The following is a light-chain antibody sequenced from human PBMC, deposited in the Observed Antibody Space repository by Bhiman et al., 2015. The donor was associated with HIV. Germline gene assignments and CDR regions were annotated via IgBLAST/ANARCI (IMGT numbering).Light chain of an antibody. CDR1: KLGDRY. Sequence: SYELTQPPSVSVSPGQTASITCSGDKLGDRYAGWFQLKPGQSPVLVIYQDYKRPSGIPERFSGSSSGTTVTLTISGVQAQDEADYYCQSADSSGKYVFGTGTKVTVL. CDR3: QSADSSGKYV. J-gene: IGLJ1*01. CDR2: QDY. V-gene: IGLV3-25*03.